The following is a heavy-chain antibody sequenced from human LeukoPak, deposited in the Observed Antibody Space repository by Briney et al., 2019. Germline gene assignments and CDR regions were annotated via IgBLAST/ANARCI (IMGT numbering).Heavy chain of an antibody. CDR1: GGTFSSYA. CDR2: IIPIFGTA. J-gene: IGHJ4*02. CDR3: ARAGIAAAGTLDY. Sequence: ASVKVPCKASGGTFSSYAISWVRQAPGQGLEWMGGIIPIFGTANYAQKFQGRVTITADESTSTAYMELSSLRSEDTAVYYCARAGIAAAGTLDYWGQGTLVTVSS. V-gene: IGHV1-69*13. D-gene: IGHD6-13*01.